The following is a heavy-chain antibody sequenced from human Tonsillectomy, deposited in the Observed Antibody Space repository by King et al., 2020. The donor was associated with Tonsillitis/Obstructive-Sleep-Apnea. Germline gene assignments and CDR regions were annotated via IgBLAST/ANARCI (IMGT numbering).Heavy chain of an antibody. D-gene: IGHD4-17*01. Sequence: EVQLVESGGGLVQPGGSLRLSCAASGFTFSSSAMSWVRQAPGKGLEWVSAISSSGGTTYYADSVKGRFTISRDNSKNTPYLQMNSLRGEDTAVYYCGTALGDYEHYHGMDVWGQGTTVTVSS. CDR1: GFTFSSSA. CDR2: ISSSGGTT. CDR3: GTALGDYEHYHGMDV. J-gene: IGHJ6*02. V-gene: IGHV3-23*04.